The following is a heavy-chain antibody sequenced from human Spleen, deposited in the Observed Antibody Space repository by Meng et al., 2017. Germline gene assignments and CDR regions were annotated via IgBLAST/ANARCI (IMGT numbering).Heavy chain of an antibody. D-gene: IGHD2-15*01. J-gene: IGHJ5*02. V-gene: IGHV4-34*01. CDR1: GGSFSGYY. Sequence: QVQLQQWGAGLLKPPETLSLSCAVYGGSFSGYYWTWIRQPPGKGLEWIGQIYHSGGTNYNPSLKSRVTISVDTSKNQFSLRLNSVTAADTAVYYCARAGNVVVVAAAYWFDPWGQGTLVTVSS. CDR3: ARAGNVVVVAAAYWFDP. CDR2: IYHSGGT.